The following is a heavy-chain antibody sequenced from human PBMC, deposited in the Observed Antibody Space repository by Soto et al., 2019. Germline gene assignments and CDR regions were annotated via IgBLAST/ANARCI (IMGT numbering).Heavy chain of an antibody. D-gene: IGHD3-22*01. V-gene: IGHV4-30-2*01. J-gene: IGHJ2*01. CDR3: ARAHQNEYDSSGYYYGDWYFDL. CDR2: IYHSGST. CDR1: GGSISSGGYS. Sequence: QLQLQESGSGLVKPSQTLSLTCAVSGGSISSGGYSWSWIRQPPGKGLEWIGYIYHSGSTYYNPSLKSRVTISVDRSKNQFTLKLRSVTAADTAVYYCARAHQNEYDSSGYYYGDWYFDLWGRGTLVTVSS.